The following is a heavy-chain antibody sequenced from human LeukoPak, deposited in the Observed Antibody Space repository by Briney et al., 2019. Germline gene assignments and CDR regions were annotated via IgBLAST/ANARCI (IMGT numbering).Heavy chain of an antibody. CDR3: AREIGSGSFLDN. J-gene: IGHJ4*02. CDR2: INPSGGST. D-gene: IGHD3-10*01. V-gene: IGHV1-46*01. Sequence: ASVKVSFKSSVYTFTRYFIHWVRQAPGRGLEWMGTINPSGGSTGYAQKFQGRVTMTRDTSISTAYMELSRLRSDDTAVYYCAREIGSGSFLDNWGQGTLVTVSS. CDR1: VYTFTRYF.